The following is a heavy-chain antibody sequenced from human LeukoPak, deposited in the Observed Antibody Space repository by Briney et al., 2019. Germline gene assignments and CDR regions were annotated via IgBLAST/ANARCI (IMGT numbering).Heavy chain of an antibody. Sequence: GGSLRLSCAASGFTVSNNYMTWVRQAPGKGREWVSLIYSAGGTLYADSVKGRFTISRDNSKNTLYLQMNSLRTEDTAVYYCASGSSLGQVDYWGQGTLVTVSS. CDR2: IYSAGGT. CDR3: ASGSSLGQVDY. V-gene: IGHV3-66*02. CDR1: GFTVSNNY. D-gene: IGHD1-26*01. J-gene: IGHJ4*02.